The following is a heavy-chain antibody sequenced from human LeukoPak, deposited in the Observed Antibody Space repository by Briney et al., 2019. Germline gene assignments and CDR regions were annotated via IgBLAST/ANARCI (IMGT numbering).Heavy chain of an antibody. J-gene: IGHJ4*02. V-gene: IGHV3-23*01. CDR1: GFTFSSYA. CDR2: ISGSGGST. D-gene: IGHD3-22*01. Sequence: GGSLRLSCAASGFTFSSYAMSWVRQAPGKGLEWVSAISGSGGSTYYADSVKGRFTISRDNSKNTLYLQMNSLRAEDTAVYYCTTDLYYDSSGYYTFDYWGQGTLVTVSS. CDR3: TTDLYYDSSGYYTFDY.